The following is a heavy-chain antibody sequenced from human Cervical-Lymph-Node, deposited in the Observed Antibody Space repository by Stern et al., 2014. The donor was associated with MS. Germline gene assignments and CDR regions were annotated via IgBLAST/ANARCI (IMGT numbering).Heavy chain of an antibody. CDR3: ARGGLRWIR. D-gene: IGHD3-3*01. Sequence: QVQLQESGPRLMTPSETLSLTCSVSGDSMTTDYWRWLRQPPGKGLEWIGYISHNGKTNHNPSLKSRVTLSLETSKHQFSLRLSSVTAADTAMYYCARGGLRWIRWGQGTLVTVSS. J-gene: IGHJ4*02. CDR2: ISHNGKT. V-gene: IGHV4-59*01. CDR1: GDSMTTDY.